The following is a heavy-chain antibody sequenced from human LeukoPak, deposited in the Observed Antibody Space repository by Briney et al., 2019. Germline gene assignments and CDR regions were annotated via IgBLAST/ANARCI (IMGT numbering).Heavy chain of an antibody. V-gene: IGHV3-23*01. Sequence: GGSLRLSCAASGFTFSSYSMSWVRQAPGKGLEWVSAISGSGGSTYYAAAVKGLFTISRDNSNNPLYLQMNRLRAEATAVYYCASPRYGDYEDCFDPWGQGTLVTVSS. CDR3: ASPRYGDYEDCFDP. D-gene: IGHD4-17*01. J-gene: IGHJ5*02. CDR1: GFTFSSYS. CDR2: ISGSGGST.